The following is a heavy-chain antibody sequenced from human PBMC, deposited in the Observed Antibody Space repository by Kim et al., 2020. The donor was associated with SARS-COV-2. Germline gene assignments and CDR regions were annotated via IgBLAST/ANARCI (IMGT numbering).Heavy chain of an antibody. V-gene: IGHV3-7*01. Sequence: GGSLRLSCAASGFTFSSYWMSWVRQAPGKGLEWVANIKQDGSEKYYVDSVKGRFTISRDNAKNSLYLQMNSLRAEDTAVYYCARLPLSYYDSSGYYYYYYYYGMDVWGQGTTVTVSS. J-gene: IGHJ6*02. CDR1: GFTFSSYW. CDR3: ARLPLSYYDSSGYYYYYYYYGMDV. D-gene: IGHD3-22*01. CDR2: IKQDGSEK.